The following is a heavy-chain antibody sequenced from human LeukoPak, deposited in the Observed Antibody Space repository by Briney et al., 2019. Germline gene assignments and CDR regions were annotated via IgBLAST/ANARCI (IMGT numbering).Heavy chain of an antibody. CDR1: GFTFSNFA. CDR3: AKESAPWWRTYYYDSSGYSPFDY. V-gene: IGHV3-30*02. Sequence: PGGSLRLSCAGSGFTFSNFAMSWVRQAPGKGLEWVAFIRYDGSNKYYADSVKGRFTISRDNSKNTLYLQMNSLRAEDTAVYYCAKESAPWWRTYYYDSSGYSPFDYWGQGTLVTVSS. J-gene: IGHJ4*02. D-gene: IGHD3-22*01. CDR2: IRYDGSNK.